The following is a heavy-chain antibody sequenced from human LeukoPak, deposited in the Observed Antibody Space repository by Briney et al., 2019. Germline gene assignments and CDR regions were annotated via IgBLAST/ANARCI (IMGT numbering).Heavy chain of an antibody. D-gene: IGHD6-19*01. CDR1: GFTFSNYA. Sequence: GGSLRLSCAASGFTFSNYAMSWVRQAPGKGLGWVANIKQDGSVKYYVDSVKGRFTISRDNAKNSLYLQMNSLRAEDTAVYYCARGGSSGWLFNQLFDYWGQGTLVTVSS. CDR2: IKQDGSVK. J-gene: IGHJ4*02. CDR3: ARGGSSGWLFNQLFDY. V-gene: IGHV3-7*01.